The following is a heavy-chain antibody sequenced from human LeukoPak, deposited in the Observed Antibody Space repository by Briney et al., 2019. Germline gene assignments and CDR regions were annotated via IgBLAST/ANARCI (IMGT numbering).Heavy chain of an antibody. CDR2: INHSGST. V-gene: IGHV4-34*01. J-gene: IGHJ6*04. Sequence: SETLSLTCAVYGGSFSGYYWSWIRQPPGKGLEWLGEINHSGSTNYNPSLKSRVTISVDTSKNQFSLKLSSVTAADTAVYYCARGYYGSGFMDGGGKGTTVTISA. CDR1: GGSFSGYY. CDR3: ARGYYGSGFMDG. D-gene: IGHD3-10*01.